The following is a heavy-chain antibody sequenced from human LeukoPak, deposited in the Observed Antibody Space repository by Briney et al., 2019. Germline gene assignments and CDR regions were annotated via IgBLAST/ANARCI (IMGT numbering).Heavy chain of an antibody. J-gene: IGHJ5*02. Sequence: GGSLRLSCAASGFSFNNYAMSWVRQAPGKGLEWVSSISSSSSYIYYADSVKGRFTISRDNAKNSLYLQMNSLRAEDTAVYYCAREPLVRGVKAWFDPWGQGSLVTVSS. CDR3: AREPLVRGVKAWFDP. CDR1: GFSFNNYA. CDR2: ISSSSSYI. V-gene: IGHV3-21*01. D-gene: IGHD3-10*01.